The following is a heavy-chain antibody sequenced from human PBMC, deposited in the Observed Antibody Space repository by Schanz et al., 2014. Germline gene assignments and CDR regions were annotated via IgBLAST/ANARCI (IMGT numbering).Heavy chain of an antibody. V-gene: IGHV4-30-4*07. Sequence: QVQLQESGPRLMKPSQTLSLTCTVSGGSISSGAYSWSWIRQPPGKRPEWIGYIYSSGSTYYNPSLKSRVSMSIDTSKNQFSLKLSSVTAADTAVYYCARDRGMTTSDYYYGMDVWGQGTTVTVSS. CDR1: GGSISSGAYS. CDR3: ARDRGMTTSDYYYGMDV. J-gene: IGHJ6*02. CDR2: IYSSGST. D-gene: IGHD4-17*01.